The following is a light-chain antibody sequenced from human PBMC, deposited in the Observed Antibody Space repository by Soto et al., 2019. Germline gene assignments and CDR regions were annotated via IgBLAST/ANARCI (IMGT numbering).Light chain of an antibody. Sequence: QSALTQPRSVSGSPGQSVTISCTGTSSDLGVYNYVSWYQQHPGKAPKLMIFDVGKRPSGVPDRFSGSKSGNTASLTISGLQVEDEADYYCCSYAGTYSWVFGGGTKLTVL. J-gene: IGLJ3*02. CDR2: DVG. V-gene: IGLV2-11*01. CDR1: SSDLGVYNY. CDR3: CSYAGTYSWV.